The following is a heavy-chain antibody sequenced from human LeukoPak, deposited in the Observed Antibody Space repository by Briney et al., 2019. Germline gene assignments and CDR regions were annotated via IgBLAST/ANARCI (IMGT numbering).Heavy chain of an antibody. J-gene: IGHJ4*02. CDR2: ISSSSGTV. Sequence: GGSLRLSCVASGFTFSSYSMNWVRQAPGKGLEWVSYISSSSGTVYYADSVKGRFTISRDNSKNTLYLQMNSLRAEDTAVYYCAKGVYYDSSVPYYFDYWGQGTLVTVSS. CDR3: AKGVYYDSSVPYYFDY. CDR1: GFTFSSYS. D-gene: IGHD3-22*01. V-gene: IGHV3-48*01.